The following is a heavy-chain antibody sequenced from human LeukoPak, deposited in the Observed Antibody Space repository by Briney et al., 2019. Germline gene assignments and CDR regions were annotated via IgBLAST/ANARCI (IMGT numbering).Heavy chain of an antibody. CDR2: ISAYNGNT. Sequence: GASVKVSCKASGYTFTSYGISWVRQAPGQGLEWMGWISAYNGNTNYAQKLQGRATMTTDTSTSTAYMELRSLRSDDTAVYYCARDSTEAAAGPNWFDPWGRGTLVTVSS. V-gene: IGHV1-18*01. D-gene: IGHD6-13*01. J-gene: IGHJ5*02. CDR3: ARDSTEAAAGPNWFDP. CDR1: GYTFTSYG.